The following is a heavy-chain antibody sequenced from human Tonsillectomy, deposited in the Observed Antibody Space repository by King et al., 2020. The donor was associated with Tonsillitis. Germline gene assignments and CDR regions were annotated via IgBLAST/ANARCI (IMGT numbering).Heavy chain of an antibody. Sequence: QLQESGPGLVKPSQTLSLTCTVSGGSISSGGYYWSWIRQHPGKGLEWIGYIYYSGSTYYNPSLKSRVTISVDTSKNQFSLKLSSVTAADTAVYYCAREQLVRGDDTPPFDYWGQGTLVTVSS. V-gene: IGHV4-31*03. D-gene: IGHD3-10*01. CDR2: IYYSGST. CDR1: GGSISSGGYY. J-gene: IGHJ4*02. CDR3: AREQLVRGDDTPPFDY.